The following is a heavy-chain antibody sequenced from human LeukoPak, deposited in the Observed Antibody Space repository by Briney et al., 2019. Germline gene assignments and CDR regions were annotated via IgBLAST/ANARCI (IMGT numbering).Heavy chain of an antibody. V-gene: IGHV3-7*01. J-gene: IGHJ4*02. D-gene: IGHD1-26*01. CDR2: IKQDGSEK. Sequence: PGGSLRFSCAASGFTFSSYWMSWVRQAPGKGLEWVANIKQDGSEKYYVDSVKGRFTISRDNAKNSLYLQMNSLRAEDTAVYYCARLSGRGSYFRVLDYWGQGTLVTVSS. CDR3: ARLSGRGSYFRVLDY. CDR1: GFTFSSYW.